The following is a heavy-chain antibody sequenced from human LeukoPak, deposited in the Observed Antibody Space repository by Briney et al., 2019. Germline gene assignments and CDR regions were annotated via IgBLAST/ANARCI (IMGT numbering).Heavy chain of an antibody. D-gene: IGHD2-15*01. CDR3: AKDIGMGYCSGGSCYYGGVDY. Sequence: PGRSLRLSCAASGFTFDDYAMHWVRQAPGKGLEWVSGISWNSGSIGYADSVKGRFTISRDNAKNSLYLQMNSLRAEDTALYYCAKDIGMGYCSGGSCYYGGVDYWGQGTLVTVPS. CDR1: GFTFDDYA. J-gene: IGHJ4*02. CDR2: ISWNSGSI. V-gene: IGHV3-9*01.